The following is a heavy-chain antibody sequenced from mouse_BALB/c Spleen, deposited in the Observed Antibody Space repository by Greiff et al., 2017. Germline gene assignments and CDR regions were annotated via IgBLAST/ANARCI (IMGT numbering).Heavy chain of an antibody. CDR2: ISSGSSTI. Sequence: EVQLQESGGGLVQPGGSRKLSCAASGFTFSSFGMHWVRQAPEKGLEWVAYISSGSSTIYYADTVKGRFTISRDNPKNTLFLQMTSLRSEDTAMYYCARGGKGHYYAMDYWGQGTSVTVSS. CDR1: GFTFSSFG. V-gene: IGHV5-17*02. D-gene: IGHD2-1*01. CDR3: ARGGKGHYYAMDY. J-gene: IGHJ4*01.